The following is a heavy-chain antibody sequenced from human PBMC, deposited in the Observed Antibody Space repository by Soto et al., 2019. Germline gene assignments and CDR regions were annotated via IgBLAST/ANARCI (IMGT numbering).Heavy chain of an antibody. D-gene: IGHD4-17*01. CDR2: IFSNAAK. Sequence: QVTLKESGPVLVKPKETLPRPVTSFGFYLRKPGRVVTWTGQPPGKALEWLAHIFSNAAKWYSPSLKSRLAISRDTSKSQVVLTMTNVAPVDTATYYCARSLYVDYVHWYFDLWGRGTLVTVSS. J-gene: IGHJ2*01. CDR1: GFYLRKPGRV. CDR3: ARSLYVDYVHWYFDL. V-gene: IGHV2-26*01.